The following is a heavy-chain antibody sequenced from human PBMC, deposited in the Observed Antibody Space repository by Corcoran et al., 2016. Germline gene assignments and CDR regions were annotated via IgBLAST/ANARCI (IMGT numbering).Heavy chain of an antibody. CDR3: AGGFPHSGYDFYHVMDV. CDR2: IIPMFATT. CDR1: GGTFSTYG. Sequence: QVQLVQSGAEVKKPGSSVQVSCNASGGTFSTYGLNWVRQAPGQGLEWMGGIIPMFATTNYAQEFQGRVTITADKSTGTVYMELSSLKSEDTAIYSCAGGFPHSGYDFYHVMDVWGQGTTVTVSS. D-gene: IGHD6-25*01. V-gene: IGHV1-69*06. J-gene: IGHJ6*02.